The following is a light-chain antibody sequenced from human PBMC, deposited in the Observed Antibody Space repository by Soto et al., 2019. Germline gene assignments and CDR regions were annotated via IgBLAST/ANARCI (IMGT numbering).Light chain of an antibody. CDR3: SSYTSSNTYV. Sequence: QSVLTQPPSVSGSPGQSVTLSCTGTSSDVGSYNRVSWYQQPPGTAPKLMIYDVSNRPSGVPDRFSGSKSGNTASLTISGLQAEDEADYYCSSYTSSNTYVFGTGTKLTVL. V-gene: IGLV2-18*02. CDR1: SSDVGSYNR. J-gene: IGLJ1*01. CDR2: DVS.